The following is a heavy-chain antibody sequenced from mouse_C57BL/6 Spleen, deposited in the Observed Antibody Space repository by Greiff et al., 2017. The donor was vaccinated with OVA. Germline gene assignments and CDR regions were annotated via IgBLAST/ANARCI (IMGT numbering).Heavy chain of an antibody. V-gene: IGHV1-64*01. Sequence: VQLQQPGAELVKPGASVKLSCKASGYTFTSYWMHWVKQRPGQGLEWIGMIHPNSGSTNYNEKFKSKATLTVDKSSSTAYMQLSSLTSEDSAVYYCARLVVGDWYFDVWGTGTTVTVSS. D-gene: IGHD1-1*01. CDR1: GYTFTSYW. CDR2: IHPNSGST. J-gene: IGHJ1*03. CDR3: ARLVVGDWYFDV.